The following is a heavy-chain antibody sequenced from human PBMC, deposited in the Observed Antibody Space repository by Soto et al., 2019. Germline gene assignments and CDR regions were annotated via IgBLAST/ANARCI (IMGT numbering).Heavy chain of an antibody. CDR2: LSSDGFGA. V-gene: IGHV3-74*03. CDR1: GFSLIPYW. J-gene: IGHJ4*02. CDR3: ARDLGGPDY. Sequence: LRLSCAASGFSLIPYWMHWVRQVPGRGLEWVARLSSDGFGAAYADSVKGRFFISRDIARNTLSLQMNSLRADDTAVYYCARDLGGPDYWGRGTSVTVSS. D-gene: IGHD3-16*01.